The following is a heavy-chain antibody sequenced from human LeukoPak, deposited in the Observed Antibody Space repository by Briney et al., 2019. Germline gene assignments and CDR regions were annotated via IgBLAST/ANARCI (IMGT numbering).Heavy chain of an antibody. V-gene: IGHV4-39*07. CDR3: ARGRRKWFDP. CDR1: GGSISSGSYY. D-gene: IGHD1-14*01. J-gene: IGHJ5*02. Sequence: PSQTLSLTCTVSGGSISSGSYYWSWIRQPPGKGLEWIGEINHSGSTNYIPFLKSRVTISVDTSKNQFSLKLSSVTAADTAVYYCARGRRKWFDPWGQGTLVTVSS. CDR2: INHSGST.